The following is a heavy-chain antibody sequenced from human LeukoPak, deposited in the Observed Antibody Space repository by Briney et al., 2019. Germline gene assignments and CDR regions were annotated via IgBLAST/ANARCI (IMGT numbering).Heavy chain of an antibody. CDR1: GFTFSSYG. Sequence: PGGSLRLSCAASGFTFSSYGMHWVRQAPGKGLEWVAVIWFDGSNKYYADSVKGRFTISRDNSKNTLYLQMNSLRAEDTAVYYCARDQRNTSCYGRCPYYYGMDVWGQGTTVTVSS. CDR3: ARDQRNTSCYGRCPYYYGMDV. V-gene: IGHV3-33*01. J-gene: IGHJ6*02. CDR2: IWFDGSNK. D-gene: IGHD2-2*01.